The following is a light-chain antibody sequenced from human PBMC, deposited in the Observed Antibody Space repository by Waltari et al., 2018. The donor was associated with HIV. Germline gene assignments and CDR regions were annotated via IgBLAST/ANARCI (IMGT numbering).Light chain of an antibody. V-gene: IGKV3-20*01. Sequence: EIVLTQSPGTLSLSPGERATLPCRASQSISNNYLAWYQQKPGQAPRLLIYGASSRPTGIPDRFSGSGSGTDFTLTISRLEPEDFAVYYCQQYATSPLTFGGGTKVEIK. CDR2: GAS. J-gene: IGKJ4*01. CDR3: QQYATSPLT. CDR1: QSISNNY.